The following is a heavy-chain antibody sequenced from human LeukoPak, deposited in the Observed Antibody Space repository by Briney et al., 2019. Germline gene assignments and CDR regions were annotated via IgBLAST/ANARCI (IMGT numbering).Heavy chain of an antibody. CDR2: IYYSGST. J-gene: IGHJ6*03. CDR1: GGSLSSYY. V-gene: IGHV4-59*01. CDR3: ARGPDIVVVPAATAPLYYYYMDV. Sequence: SETLSLTCTVSGGSLSSYYWSWIRQPPGKGLEWIGYIYYSGSTYYNPSLKSRVTISVDTSKNQFSLKLSSVTAADTAVYYCARGPDIVVVPAATAPLYYYYMDVWGKGITVTVSS. D-gene: IGHD2-2*01.